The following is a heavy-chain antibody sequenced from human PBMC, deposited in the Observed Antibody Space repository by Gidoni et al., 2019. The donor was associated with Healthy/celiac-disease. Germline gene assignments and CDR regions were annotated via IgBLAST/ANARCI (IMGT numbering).Heavy chain of an antibody. D-gene: IGHD6-19*01. CDR2: ISSSSSYI. CDR3: ASLPTSYSSGWQGDY. V-gene: IGHV3-21*01. CDR1: GFTFSSYS. Sequence: EVQLVESGGGLVKPGGSLSLSCAASGFTFSSYSMNWVRQAPGKGLEWVSSISSSSSYIYYADSVKGRFTISRDNAKNSLYLQMNSLRAEDTAVYYCASLPTSYSSGWQGDYWGQGTLVTVSS. J-gene: IGHJ4*02.